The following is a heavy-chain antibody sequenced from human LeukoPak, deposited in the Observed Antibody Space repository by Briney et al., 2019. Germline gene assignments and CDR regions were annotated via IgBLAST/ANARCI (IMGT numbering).Heavy chain of an antibody. CDR3: ARDPEQQLAYFDY. D-gene: IGHD6-13*01. J-gene: IGHJ4*02. Sequence: ASVKSSCKASGYTFTGYYMHWFRQAPGKGLGGMGWINPNSGGTNYAQKFQGRVTMTRDTSISTAYMELSRLRSDDTAVYYCARDPEQQLAYFDYWGQGTLVTVSS. CDR1: GYTFTGYY. CDR2: INPNSGGT. V-gene: IGHV1-2*02.